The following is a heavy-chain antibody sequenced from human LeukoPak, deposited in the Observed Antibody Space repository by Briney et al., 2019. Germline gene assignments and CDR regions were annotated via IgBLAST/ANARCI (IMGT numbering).Heavy chain of an antibody. CDR3: ARRSGYLYYFDY. D-gene: IGHD3-3*01. CDR1: GGSFSGYY. Sequence: PSETLSLTCAVYGGSFSGYYWSWIRQPPGKGLEWIGEINHSGSTNYNPSLKSRVTISVDTSKNQFSLKLSSVTAADTAVYYCARRSGYLYYFDYWGQGTLVTVSS. CDR2: INHSGST. V-gene: IGHV4-34*01. J-gene: IGHJ4*02.